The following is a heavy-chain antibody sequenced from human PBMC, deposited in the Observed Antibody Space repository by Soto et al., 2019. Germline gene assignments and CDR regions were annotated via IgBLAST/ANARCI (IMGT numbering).Heavy chain of an antibody. CDR2: ISANDVGT. Sequence: GGSLRLSCEASGFTLRNYAMTWARQAPGKGLEWVSLISANDVGTYYAESVKTRFTISTDQSRNTVYLQMDSLRADDTAIYYCAKAKNDYNWDNRPPFDYWGQGTLVTVSS. D-gene: IGHD1-20*01. CDR1: GFTLRNYA. CDR3: AKAKNDYNWDNRPPFDY. V-gene: IGHV3-23*01. J-gene: IGHJ4*02.